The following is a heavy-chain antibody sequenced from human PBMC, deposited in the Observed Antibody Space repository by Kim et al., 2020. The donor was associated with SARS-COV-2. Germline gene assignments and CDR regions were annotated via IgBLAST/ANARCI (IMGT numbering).Heavy chain of an antibody. V-gene: IGHV6-1*01. Sequence: SQTLSLTCAISGDTVSSNSATWNWIRQSPSRGLEWLGRTYYRSKWYFDFARSVKSRISINPDTSKNQFSLQLNSVTPEDTAVYYCARKYSTSWEDAFDIWGRGISVTVSS. CDR2: TYYRSKWYF. CDR1: GDTVSSNSAT. CDR3: ARKYSTSWEDAFDI. J-gene: IGHJ3*02. D-gene: IGHD6-6*01.